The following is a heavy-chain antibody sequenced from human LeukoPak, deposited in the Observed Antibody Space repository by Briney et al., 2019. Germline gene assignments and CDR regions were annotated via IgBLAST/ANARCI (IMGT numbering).Heavy chain of an antibody. Sequence: PSETLSLTCTVSGGSVSSGSYYWSWIRQPPGKGLEWIGYIYYSGNTNYNPSLKSRVTISVDTSKNQFSLKLSSVTAADTAVYYCARAGLTGTTGDYWGQGTLVTVSS. J-gene: IGHJ4*02. CDR1: GGSVSSGSYY. D-gene: IGHD1-7*01. CDR3: ARAGLTGTTGDY. V-gene: IGHV4-61*01. CDR2: IYYSGNT.